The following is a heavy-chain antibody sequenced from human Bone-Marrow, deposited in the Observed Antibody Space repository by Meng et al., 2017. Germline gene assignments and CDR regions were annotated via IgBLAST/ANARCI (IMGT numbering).Heavy chain of an antibody. D-gene: IGHD6-13*01. V-gene: IGHV1-46*01. CDR3: ARQFIAAALPRGYYGMDV. Sequence: ASVKVSCKASGYTFTSYYMHWVRQAPGQGLEWMGIINPSGGSTSYAQKFQGRVTMTRDTSTSTVYMELSSLRSEDTAVYYCARQFIAAALPRGYYGMDVWAQGTTAT. J-gene: IGHJ6*02. CDR2: INPSGGST. CDR1: GYTFTSYY.